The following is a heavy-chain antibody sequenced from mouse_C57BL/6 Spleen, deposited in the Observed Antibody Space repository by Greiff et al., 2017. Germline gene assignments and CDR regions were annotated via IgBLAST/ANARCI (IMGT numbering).Heavy chain of an antibody. Sequence: EVQLQESGPGLVKPSQSLSLTCSVTGYSITSGYYWNWIRQFPGNKLEWMGYISYDGSNNYNPSLKNRISITRDTSKNQFFLKLNSVTTEDTATYYCAREDGSLYWYFDVWGTGTTVTVSS. CDR3: AREDGSLYWYFDV. J-gene: IGHJ1*03. CDR2: ISYDGSN. CDR1: GYSITSGYY. V-gene: IGHV3-6*01. D-gene: IGHD2-3*01.